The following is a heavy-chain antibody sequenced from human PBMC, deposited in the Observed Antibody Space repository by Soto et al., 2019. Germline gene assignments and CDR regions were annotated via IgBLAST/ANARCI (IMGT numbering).Heavy chain of an antibody. V-gene: IGHV4-59*01. J-gene: IGHJ6*02. CDR3: ARWVYYDSSEIYGMDV. CDR1: GGSISSYY. D-gene: IGHD3-22*01. CDR2: IYYSGST. Sequence: SETLSLTCTVSGGSISSYYWSWIRQPPGKGLEWIGYIYYSGSTNYNPSLKSRVTISVDTSKNQFSLKLSSVTAADTAVYYCARWVYYDSSEIYGMDVWGQGTTVTVSS.